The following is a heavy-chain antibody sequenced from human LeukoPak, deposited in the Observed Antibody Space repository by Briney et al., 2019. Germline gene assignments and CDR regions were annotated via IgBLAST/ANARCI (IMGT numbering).Heavy chain of an antibody. V-gene: IGHV3-30*14. CDR2: ISYDGSNK. Sequence: GGSLRLSCAASGSTFSSYAMHWVRQAPGKGLEWVAVISYDGSNKYYADSVKGRFTISRDNSKNTVYLQMNSLRAEDTAVYYCARGDGYNFFDSWGQGTLVTVSS. J-gene: IGHJ4*02. CDR3: ARGDGYNFFDS. CDR1: GSTFSSYA. D-gene: IGHD5-24*01.